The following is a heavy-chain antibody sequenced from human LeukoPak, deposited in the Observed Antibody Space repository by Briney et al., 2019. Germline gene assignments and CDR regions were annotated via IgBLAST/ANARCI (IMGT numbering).Heavy chain of an antibody. Sequence: PSETLSLTCTVSGGSISSYYWSWIRQPPGKGLEWIGEINHSGSTNYNPSLKSRVTISVDTSKNQFSLKLSSVTAADTAVYYCARRAVRGVIGRNYFDYWGQGTLVTVSS. V-gene: IGHV4-34*01. CDR1: GGSISSYY. D-gene: IGHD3-10*01. J-gene: IGHJ4*02. CDR2: INHSGST. CDR3: ARRAVRGVIGRNYFDY.